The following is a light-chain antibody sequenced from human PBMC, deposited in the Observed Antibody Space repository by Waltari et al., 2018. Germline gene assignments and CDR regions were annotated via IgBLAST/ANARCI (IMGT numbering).Light chain of an antibody. V-gene: IGKV1D-12*01. CDR3: HQANSFPPS. J-gene: IGKJ2*01. CDR1: QGISKW. Sequence: DIQMTQSPSSVSASVGDRVTITCRASQGISKWLAWYQQKPGKAHKLLIYGASCLQSGVPSRFSGSGSVTDFTLTITSLQPEDFATYYCHQANSFPPSFVQGTKLEIK. CDR2: GAS.